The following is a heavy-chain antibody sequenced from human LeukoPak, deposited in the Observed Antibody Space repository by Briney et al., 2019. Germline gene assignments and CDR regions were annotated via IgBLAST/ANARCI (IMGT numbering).Heavy chain of an antibody. Sequence: GGSLRLSCAASEFTFSNAWMSWVRQAPGKGLEWVGRIKSKTDGGTTDYAAPVKGRFTISRDDSKNTLYLQMNSLKTEDTAVYYCTLAYYYDSSGFDIWGQGTMVTVSS. J-gene: IGHJ3*02. CDR1: EFTFSNAW. V-gene: IGHV3-15*01. CDR2: IKSKTDGGTT. D-gene: IGHD3-22*01. CDR3: TLAYYYDSSGFDI.